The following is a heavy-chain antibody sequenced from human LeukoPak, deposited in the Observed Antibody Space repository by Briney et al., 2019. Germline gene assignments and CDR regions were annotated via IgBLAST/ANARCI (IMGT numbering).Heavy chain of an antibody. CDR1: GFTFSSYE. J-gene: IGHJ4*02. Sequence: GGSLRLSCAASGFTFSSYEMNWVRQAPGKGLEWVSYISSSSGTIYYADSVKGRFTFSRDHAKNSLYLQMNSLRAEDTAVYYCAREGVYNHFDYWGQGTLVTVSS. D-gene: IGHD5/OR15-5a*01. CDR2: ISSSSGTI. V-gene: IGHV3-48*03. CDR3: AREGVYNHFDY.